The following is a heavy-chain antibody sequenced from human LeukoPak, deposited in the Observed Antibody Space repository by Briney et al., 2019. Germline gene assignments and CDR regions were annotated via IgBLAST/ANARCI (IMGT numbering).Heavy chain of an antibody. V-gene: IGHV1-2*02. J-gene: IGHJ4*02. Sequence: ASVKVSRKASGYSFNNYYIHWVRQAPGQGLEWVGWMYPKNGGTNYAQNFQGRVTLTRDTSITTAYMELSSLNSDDTALYYCVRENWYYDYWGQGTLVTVSS. D-gene: IGHD1-1*01. CDR3: VRENWYYDY. CDR2: MYPKNGGT. CDR1: GYSFNNYY.